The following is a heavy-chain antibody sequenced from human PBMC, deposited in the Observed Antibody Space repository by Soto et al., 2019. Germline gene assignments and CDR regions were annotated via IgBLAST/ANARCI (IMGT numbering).Heavy chain of an antibody. J-gene: IGHJ6*02. CDR2: ISHDGSDE. Sequence: GGSLRLSCAGSGFTFSAYGIHWVRLAPGKGLEWVAVISHDGSDEDYADSVRGRFSISRDFSDDAVHLQMNSLRDEDTAVYFCAKDGGGGYQPPNYSFYGLDVWGQGTTVTVS. D-gene: IGHD5-12*01. V-gene: IGHV3-30*18. CDR3: AKDGGGGYQPPNYSFYGLDV. CDR1: GFTFSAYG.